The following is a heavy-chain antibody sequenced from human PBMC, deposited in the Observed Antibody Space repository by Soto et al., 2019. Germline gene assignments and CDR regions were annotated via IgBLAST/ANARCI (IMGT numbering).Heavy chain of an antibody. J-gene: IGHJ6*02. V-gene: IGHV1-69*12. Sequence: QVQLVQSGAEVKKPGSSVKVSCKASGGTFSSYAISWVRQAPGQGLEWMGGIIPIFGTANYAQKFQGRVTITADESTSTAYMELSSLRSEDTAVYYCARDGVRYFDWLSSLYYYGMDVWGQGTTVTVSS. CDR2: IIPIFGTA. CDR3: ARDGVRYFDWLSSLYYYGMDV. CDR1: GGTFSSYA. D-gene: IGHD3-9*01.